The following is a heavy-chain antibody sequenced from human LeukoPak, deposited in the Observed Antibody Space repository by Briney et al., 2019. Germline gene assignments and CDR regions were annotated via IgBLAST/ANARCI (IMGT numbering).Heavy chain of an antibody. CDR1: GFTFSSYD. Sequence: GGSLRLSCAASGFTFSSYDMSWVRQAPGKGLEWVSGITYSSGYTYYADSVKGRFTISRDNSKNTLYLQMNSLRAEDAAIYYCATIGDRRTGELYRIDYWGQGTLVTVSS. CDR3: ATIGDRRTGELYRIDY. D-gene: IGHD7-27*01. J-gene: IGHJ4*02. V-gene: IGHV3-23*01. CDR2: ITYSSGYT.